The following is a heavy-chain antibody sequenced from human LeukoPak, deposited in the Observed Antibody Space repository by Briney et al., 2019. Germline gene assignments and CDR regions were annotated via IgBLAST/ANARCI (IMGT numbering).Heavy chain of an antibody. Sequence: GGSLRLSCAASGFTFSSYAMSWVRQAPGKGLEWVSAISGSGGSTYYADSVKGRFTISRDNSKNTLYLQMNSLRAEDTAVYYCAGIPLRFIAAPFDYWGQGTLVTVSS. CDR3: AGIPLRFIAAPFDY. CDR1: GFTFSSYA. J-gene: IGHJ4*02. V-gene: IGHV3-23*01. CDR2: ISGSGGST. D-gene: IGHD6-13*01.